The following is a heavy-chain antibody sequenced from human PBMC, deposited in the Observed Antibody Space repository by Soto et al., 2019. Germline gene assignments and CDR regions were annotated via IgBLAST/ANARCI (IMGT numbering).Heavy chain of an antibody. CDR1: GVSISSGDYF. V-gene: IGHV4-30-2*01. D-gene: IGHD2-15*01. Sequence: SETLSLTCAVSGVSISSGDYFWSWIRQPPGKGLEWIGYITRTGSTYSNPSLKSRVTVSVDRSKNQFSLELSSVTAADTAVYYCARAISGVVVAAAVPKWFDPWGQGTLVTVSS. J-gene: IGHJ5*02. CDR3: ARAISGVVVAAAVPKWFDP. CDR2: ITRTGST.